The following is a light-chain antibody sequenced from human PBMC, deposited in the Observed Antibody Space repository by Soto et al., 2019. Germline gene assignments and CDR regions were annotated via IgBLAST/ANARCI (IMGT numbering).Light chain of an antibody. CDR1: QSVSSN. V-gene: IGKV3-15*01. J-gene: IGKJ5*01. CDR2: GAS. Sequence: EIVMTQSPATLSVSPGARATLSCRASQSVSSNLAWYQQKPGQAPRLLIYGASTSATGIPARLSGSRSGTEFTLTISSLQSEDFAVYYCQQYNNWPPTFGQGTRLEIK. CDR3: QQYNNWPPT.